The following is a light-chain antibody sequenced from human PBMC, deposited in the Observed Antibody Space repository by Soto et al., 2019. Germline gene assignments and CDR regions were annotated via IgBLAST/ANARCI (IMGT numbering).Light chain of an antibody. CDR2: AAS. CDR1: QSLSDSY. CDR3: QHYGASPLFT. Sequence: ELVLTQSPVTLSLSPGERATLSCRASQSLSDSYLAWYQQRPGQAPRLVIYAASTRASGIPDRFSGSGSGTDYTLTISRLEPEDFAIYFCQHYGASPLFTFGQGTRLEIK. J-gene: IGKJ2*01. V-gene: IGKV3-20*01.